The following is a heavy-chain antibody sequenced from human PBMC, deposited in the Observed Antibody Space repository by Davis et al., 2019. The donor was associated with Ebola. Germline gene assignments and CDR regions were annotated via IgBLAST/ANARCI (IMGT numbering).Heavy chain of an antibody. Sequence: GESLKISCKGSGYSFTSYWISWVRQMPGKGLEWMGRIDPSDSYTNYSPSFQGHVTISADKSISTAYLQWSSLKASDTAMYYCTMVRGVPRGYYFDYWGQGTLVTVSS. D-gene: IGHD3-10*01. CDR1: GYSFTSYW. CDR2: IDPSDSYT. V-gene: IGHV5-10-1*01. CDR3: TMVRGVPRGYYFDY. J-gene: IGHJ4*02.